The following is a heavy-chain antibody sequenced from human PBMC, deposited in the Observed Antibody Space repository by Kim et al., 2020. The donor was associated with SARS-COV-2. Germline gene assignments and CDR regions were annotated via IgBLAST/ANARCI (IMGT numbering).Heavy chain of an antibody. CDR3: AKKRRVGEPDVDL. V-gene: IGHV3-23*01. CDR2: ISADGRIT. Sequence: GGSLRLSCAASGFTLSNYPMSWIRQSPGKGLEWVSIISADGRITNYADSVKGRFSISRDNSRNTLHLEMNSLRADDTAIDYCAKKRRVGEPDVDLWGQG. J-gene: IGHJ5*02. D-gene: IGHD3-10*01. CDR1: GFTLSNYP.